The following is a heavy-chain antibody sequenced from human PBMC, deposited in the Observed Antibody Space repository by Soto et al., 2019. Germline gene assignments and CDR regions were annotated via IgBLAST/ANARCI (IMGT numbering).Heavy chain of an antibody. CDR2: INVNNGNT. CDR3: AGGSRVGQGFDY. CDR1: GDTFASYG. Sequence: QVPLVQSGAEVKKPGASVKVSCKASGDTFASYGINWVRQAPGQGLEWMGWINVNNGNTNYAQKYQDRVTMTTDTSTTTVYIALTSVCCDDTAGYYCAGGSRVGQGFDYWGQGPLITVSS. V-gene: IGHV1-18*01. J-gene: IGHJ4*02. D-gene: IGHD2-2*01.